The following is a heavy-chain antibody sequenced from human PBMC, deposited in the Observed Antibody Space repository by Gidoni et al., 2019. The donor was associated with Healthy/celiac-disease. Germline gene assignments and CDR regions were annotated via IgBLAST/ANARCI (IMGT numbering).Heavy chain of an antibody. J-gene: IGHJ3*02. CDR3: ARNVEWESIPHAFDI. Sequence: EVKKPGSSVKVSCKASGGTFSSYTISWVRQAPGQGLEWMGRIIPILGIANYAQKFQGRVTITADNSTSTAYMELSSLRSEDTAVYYCARNVEWESIPHAFDIWGQGTMVTVSS. V-gene: IGHV1-69*02. CDR2: IIPILGIA. D-gene: IGHD1-26*01. CDR1: GGTFSSYT.